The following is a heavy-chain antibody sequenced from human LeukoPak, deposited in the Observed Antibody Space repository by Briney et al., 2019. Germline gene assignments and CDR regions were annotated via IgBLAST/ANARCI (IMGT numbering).Heavy chain of an antibody. Sequence: PGGSLRLYRAASGLTFSDYYMSWIRQAPGKGLEWLSYINIGGTNTHYADSVKGRFTISRDNAKKSLYLEMTNLRAEDTAVYYCATDGAGFDTWGQGVLVTVSS. V-gene: IGHV3-11*01. J-gene: IGHJ5*02. CDR3: ATDGAGFDT. CDR2: INIGGTNT. CDR1: GLTFSDYY.